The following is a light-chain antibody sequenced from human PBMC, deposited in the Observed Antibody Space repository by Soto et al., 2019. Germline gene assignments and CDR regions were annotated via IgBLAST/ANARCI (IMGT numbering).Light chain of an antibody. CDR2: GAS. Sequence: DIALTQSPGTLSLSPGERATLSCRASQSVSSSYLAWYQQKPGQAPRLLIYGASSRATGIPDRFSGSGSGTDFTLTISRLEPEDFAVYYCQRGTFGQRTKVDIK. CDR3: QRGT. J-gene: IGKJ1*01. V-gene: IGKV3-20*01. CDR1: QSVSSSY.